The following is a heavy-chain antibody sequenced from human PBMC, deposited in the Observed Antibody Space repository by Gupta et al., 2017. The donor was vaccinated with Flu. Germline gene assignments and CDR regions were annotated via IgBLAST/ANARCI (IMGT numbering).Heavy chain of an antibody. D-gene: IGHD3-3*01. Sequence: QVQLQQWGAGLLKPSETLSLTCAVYGGSFSGYYWSWIRQPPGKGLEWIGEINHSGSTNYNPSLKSRVTISVDTSKNQFSLKLSSVTAADTAVYYCARFPRFGVGRPFDYWGQGTLVTVSS. CDR1: GGSFSGYY. J-gene: IGHJ4*02. CDR3: ARFPRFGVGRPFDY. CDR2: INHSGST. V-gene: IGHV4-34*01.